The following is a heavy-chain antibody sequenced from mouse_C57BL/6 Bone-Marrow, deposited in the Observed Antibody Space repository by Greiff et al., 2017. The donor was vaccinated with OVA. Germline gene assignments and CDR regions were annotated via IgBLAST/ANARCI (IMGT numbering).Heavy chain of an antibody. J-gene: IGHJ3*01. CDR3: ANQDYGSSSCAY. CDR2: IYPRSGNT. Sequence: QVQLQQSGAELARPGASVKLSCKASGYTFTSYGISWVKQRTGQGLEWIGEIYPRSGNTYYNEKFKGKATLTADKSSSTAYMELRSLTSEDSAVYFCANQDYGSSSCAYWGQGTLVTVSA. V-gene: IGHV1-81*01. D-gene: IGHD1-1*01. CDR1: GYTFTSYG.